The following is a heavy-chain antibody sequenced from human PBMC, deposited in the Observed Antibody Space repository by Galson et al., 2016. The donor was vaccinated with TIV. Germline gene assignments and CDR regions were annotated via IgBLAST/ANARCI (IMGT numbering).Heavy chain of an antibody. D-gene: IGHD6-19*01. Sequence: SLRLSCAASGFTFSSYAMSWVRQAPGKGLDWVSGISASGGNTYYADSVEGRFTISRDNSKNTLSLQMNSLRAEDTAVYYCVKDVAIVYTLGWYEAYWGQGTLVTVSS. V-gene: IGHV3-23*01. J-gene: IGHJ4*02. CDR1: GFTFSSYA. CDR3: VKDVAIVYTLGWYEAY. CDR2: ISASGGNT.